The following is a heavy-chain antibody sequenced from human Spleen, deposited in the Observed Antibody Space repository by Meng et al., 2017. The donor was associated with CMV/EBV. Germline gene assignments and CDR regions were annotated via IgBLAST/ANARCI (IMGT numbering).Heavy chain of an antibody. V-gene: IGHV1-2*02. CDR1: GYTFTAHY. CDR2: IHPHRGDT. Sequence: ASVKVSCKASGYTFTAHYFHWVRQAPGQGLEWMGWIHPHRGDTNYAQQFQGRVTMTRDTSINTVYMELSSLRSDDTAVYYCARAGVGAASAFDYWGQGTLVTVSS. D-gene: IGHD1-26*01. J-gene: IGHJ4*02. CDR3: ARAGVGAASAFDY.